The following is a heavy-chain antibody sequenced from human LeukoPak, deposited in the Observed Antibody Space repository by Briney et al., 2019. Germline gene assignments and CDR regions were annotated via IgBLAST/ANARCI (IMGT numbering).Heavy chain of an antibody. J-gene: IGHJ4*02. Sequence: GGSLRLSCAAAGFTFSSYAMSWVRQAPGKGLEWVSAISGSGGSTYYADSVKGRFTISRDNAKNTLYLQMSSLRAEDTAIYYCARDLTGEKDYWGQGTLVTVSS. D-gene: IGHD7-27*01. CDR2: ISGSGGST. CDR3: ARDLTGEKDY. CDR1: GFTFSSYA. V-gene: IGHV3-23*01.